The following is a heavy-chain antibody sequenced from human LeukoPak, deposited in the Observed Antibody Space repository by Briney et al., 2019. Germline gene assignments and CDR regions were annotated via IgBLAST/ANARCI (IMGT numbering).Heavy chain of an antibody. Sequence: GGSLRLSCAASGFTFSSYSMNWVRQAPGKGLEWVSYISSSSSTIYYADSVKGRFTISRDNAKNSLYLQMNSLRAEDTAVYYCARDTQADYGGNSGGFQHWGQGTLVTVSS. CDR3: ARDTQADYGGNSGGFQH. D-gene: IGHD4-23*01. J-gene: IGHJ1*01. V-gene: IGHV3-48*01. CDR2: ISSSSSTI. CDR1: GFTFSSYS.